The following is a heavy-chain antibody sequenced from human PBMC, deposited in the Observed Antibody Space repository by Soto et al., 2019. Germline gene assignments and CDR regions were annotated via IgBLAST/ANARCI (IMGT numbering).Heavy chain of an antibody. V-gene: IGHV3-30*18. CDR1: GFTFSSYG. CDR3: AKDGTYYDFWSGSDYYGMDV. J-gene: IGHJ6*02. Sequence: QVQLVESGGGVVQPGRSLRLSCAASGFTFSSYGMHWVRQAPGKGLEWVAVISYDGSNKYYADSVKGRFTISRDNSKNTRYXXMTSLRAEDTAVYYCAKDGTYYDFWSGSDYYGMDVWGQGTTVTVSS. D-gene: IGHD3-3*01. CDR2: ISYDGSNK.